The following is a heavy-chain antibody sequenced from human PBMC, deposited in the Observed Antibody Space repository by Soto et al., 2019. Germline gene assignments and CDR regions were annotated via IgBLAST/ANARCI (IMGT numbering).Heavy chain of an antibody. D-gene: IGHD3-3*01. CDR2: ISANNAHT. CDR1: GYTLTNNG. CDR3: ARYLWSGRTFDY. V-gene: IGHV1-18*01. J-gene: IGHJ4*02. Sequence: QVHLVQSGTEVMKPGASVKVSCKASGYTLTNNGISWVRQAPGQGLEWMGWISANNAHTNYAQKFQGRVTMTTDTSTNTAYMELRSLISDDTAVYYCARYLWSGRTFDYWGQGTLVTVSS.